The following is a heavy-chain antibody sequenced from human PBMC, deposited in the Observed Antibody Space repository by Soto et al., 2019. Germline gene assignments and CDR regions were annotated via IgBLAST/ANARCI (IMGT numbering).Heavy chain of an antibody. D-gene: IGHD3-22*01. CDR1: GFTFSSYA. Sequence: GGSLRLSCAASGFTFSSYAMSWVHQAPGKGLEWVSAISGSGGSTYYADSVKGRFTISRDNSKNTLYLQMNSLRAEDTAVYYCAKMGYYDSSGYAHDAFDIWGQGTMVTVSS. V-gene: IGHV3-23*01. J-gene: IGHJ3*02. CDR2: ISGSGGST. CDR3: AKMGYYDSSGYAHDAFDI.